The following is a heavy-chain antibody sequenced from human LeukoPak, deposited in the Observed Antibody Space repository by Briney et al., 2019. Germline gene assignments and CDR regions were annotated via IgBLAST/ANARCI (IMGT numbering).Heavy chain of an antibody. CDR1: GFTFSSYG. CDR2: IWYDGSNK. Sequence: PGGSLRLSCAASGFTFSSYGMRWVRQAPGKGLEWVAVIWYDGSNKYYADSVKGRFTISRDNSKNTLYLQMNSLRAEDTAVYYCAKAYRGEFDYWGQGTLVTVSS. CDR3: AKAYRGEFDY. V-gene: IGHV3-30*02. D-gene: IGHD3-10*01. J-gene: IGHJ4*02.